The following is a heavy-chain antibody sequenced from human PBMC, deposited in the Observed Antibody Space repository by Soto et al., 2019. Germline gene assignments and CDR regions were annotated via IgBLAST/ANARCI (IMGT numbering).Heavy chain of an antibody. V-gene: IGHV1-46*03. CDR1: GYTFTSYY. Sequence: ASVKGSCKGSGYTFTSYYMHWVRQAPGQGLEWMGIINPSGGSTTYAQKFQGRVTMTRDTSTSAVYMELSSLISEDTAVYYCTRGGSYPKNLEYWGQGTLVTVSS. CDR3: TRGGSYPKNLEY. D-gene: IGHD1-26*01. CDR2: INPSGGST. J-gene: IGHJ4*02.